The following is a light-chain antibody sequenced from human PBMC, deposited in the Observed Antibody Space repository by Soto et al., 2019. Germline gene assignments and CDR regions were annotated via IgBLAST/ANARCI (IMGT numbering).Light chain of an antibody. V-gene: IGKV1-39*01. Sequence: DIQMTQYPSSLSASVGDRVTITCRASQSISSYLNWYQQKPGKAPKLLIYAASSLQSGVPSRFSDSGSGTDFTLTISSLQPEDFATYYCQQSYSTPYTFGQGTKLEIK. J-gene: IGKJ2*01. CDR2: AAS. CDR3: QQSYSTPYT. CDR1: QSISSY.